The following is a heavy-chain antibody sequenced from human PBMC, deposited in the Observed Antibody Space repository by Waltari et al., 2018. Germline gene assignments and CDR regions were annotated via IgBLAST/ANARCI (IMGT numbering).Heavy chain of an antibody. J-gene: IGHJ4*02. V-gene: IGHV4-38-2*02. CDR1: GYSISSGYY. D-gene: IGHD2-15*01. Sequence: QVQLQESGPGLVKPSETLSLTCAVSGYSISSGYYWGWIRQPPGKGLEWIGSIYHSGSTYYNPSLKSRVTISVDTSKNQFSLKLSSVTAADTAVYYCAREANCSGGSCFRPGYYFDYWGQGTLVTVSS. CDR3: AREANCSGGSCFRPGYYFDY. CDR2: IYHSGST.